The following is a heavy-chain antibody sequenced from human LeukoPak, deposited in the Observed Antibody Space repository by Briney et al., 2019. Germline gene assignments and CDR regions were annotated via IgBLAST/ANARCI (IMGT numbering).Heavy chain of an antibody. J-gene: IGHJ4*02. Sequence: PGGSLRLSCAASGFIFRSYGMSWVRQAPGKGLEWVSSVSSSGTKTYYADSVKGRFTISRDNSKNTLYLQMNSLRAEDTAVYYCAKSAPEYYDFWSGADYWGQGTLVTVSS. CDR1: GFIFRSYG. D-gene: IGHD3-3*01. CDR3: AKSAPEYYDFWSGADY. CDR2: VSSSGTKT. V-gene: IGHV3-23*01.